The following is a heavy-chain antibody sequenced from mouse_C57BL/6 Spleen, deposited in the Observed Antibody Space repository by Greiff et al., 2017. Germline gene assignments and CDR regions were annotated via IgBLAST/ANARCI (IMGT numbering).Heavy chain of an antibody. D-gene: IGHD2-12*01. Sequence: VQLKQSGAELVKPGASVKISCKASGYAFSSYWMNWVKQRPGKGLEWIGQIYPGDGDTNYNGKFKGKATLTADKSSSTAYMQLSSLTSEDSAVYFCAKGGSLRYYFDYWGQGTTLTVSS. J-gene: IGHJ2*01. CDR1: GYAFSSYW. CDR2: IYPGDGDT. CDR3: AKGGSLRYYFDY. V-gene: IGHV1-80*01.